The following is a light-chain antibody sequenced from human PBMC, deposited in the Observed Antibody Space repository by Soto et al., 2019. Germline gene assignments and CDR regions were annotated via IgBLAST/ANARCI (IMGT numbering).Light chain of an antibody. CDR2: GAS. Sequence: EIVMTQSPATLSVSPGERTNLSCRASQSVSSNLAWYQQKPGQAPRLLIYGASTRATGIPARFSGSGSGTEFTLTISSLQSEDFAVYYCQPDNNWMYTFGQGTKLEIK. V-gene: IGKV3-15*01. J-gene: IGKJ2*01. CDR1: QSVSSN. CDR3: QPDNNWMYT.